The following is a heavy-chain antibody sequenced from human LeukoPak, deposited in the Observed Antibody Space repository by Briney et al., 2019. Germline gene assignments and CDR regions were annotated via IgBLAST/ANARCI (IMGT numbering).Heavy chain of an antibody. D-gene: IGHD3-22*01. CDR2: ISYDGSNK. J-gene: IGHJ4*02. CDR1: GFTFSTYW. Sequence: GGSLRLSCSASGFTFSTYWMSWVRQAPGKGLEWVAAISYDGSNKYYADSVKGRFTISRDNSKNTLYLQMNSLRAEDTAVYYCAKGHYYDSSGYSYYFDYWGQGTLSPSPQ. V-gene: IGHV3-30*18. CDR3: AKGHYYDSSGYSYYFDY.